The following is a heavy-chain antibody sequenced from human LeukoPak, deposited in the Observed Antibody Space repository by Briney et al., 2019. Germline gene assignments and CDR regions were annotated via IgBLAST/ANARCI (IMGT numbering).Heavy chain of an antibody. Sequence: PGGSLRLSCAASGFTFSSYWMSWVRQAPGKGLEWVANIKQDGSEKYYVDSVKGRFTISRDNAKNSLYLQMNSLRAEDTAAYYCAMGYVDHDYYGMDVWGQGTTVTVSS. D-gene: IGHD1-1*01. CDR3: AMGYVDHDYYGMDV. CDR2: IKQDGSEK. CDR1: GFTFSSYW. J-gene: IGHJ6*02. V-gene: IGHV3-7*01.